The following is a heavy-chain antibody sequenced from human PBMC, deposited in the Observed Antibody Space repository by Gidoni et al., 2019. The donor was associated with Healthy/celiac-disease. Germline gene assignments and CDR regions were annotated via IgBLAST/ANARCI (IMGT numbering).Heavy chain of an antibody. D-gene: IGHD6-13*01. CDR1: GFTFSSYE. V-gene: IGHV3-48*03. Sequence: EVQLVASGGGLVQPGGSLRLSCAASGFTFSSYEMNWVRQAPGKGLEWVSYISSSGSTIYYADSVKGRFTISRDNAKNSLYLQMNSLRAEDTAVYYCARAPIAAAGNWGPDYWGQGTLVTVSS. CDR3: ARAPIAAAGNWGPDY. CDR2: ISSSGSTI. J-gene: IGHJ4*02.